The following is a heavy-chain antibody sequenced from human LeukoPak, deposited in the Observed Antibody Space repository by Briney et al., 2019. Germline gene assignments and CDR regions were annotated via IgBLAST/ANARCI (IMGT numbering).Heavy chain of an antibody. CDR3: ARAGDCSGGSCYLSDNWFDP. Sequence: EASVKVSCKASGGTFSSYAISWVRQAPGQWLEWMGGIIPIFGTANYAQKFQGRVTITTDESTSTAYMELSSLRSEDTAVYYCARAGDCSGGSCYLSDNWFDPWGQGTLVTVSS. V-gene: IGHV1-69*05. J-gene: IGHJ5*02. CDR1: GGTFSSYA. CDR2: IIPIFGTA. D-gene: IGHD2-15*01.